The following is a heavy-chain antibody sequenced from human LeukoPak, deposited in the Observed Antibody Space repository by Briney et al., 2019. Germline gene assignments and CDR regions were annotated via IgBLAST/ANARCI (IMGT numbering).Heavy chain of an antibody. CDR3: ASRGGGSVLEWESLVWFDP. CDR2: IIPIFGTA. J-gene: IGHJ5*02. V-gene: IGHV1-69*13. Sequence: EASVKVSCKASGGTFSSYAISWVRQAPGRGLEWMGRIIPIFGTANYAQKFQGRVTITADESTSTAYMELSSLRSEDTAVYYCASRGGGSVLEWESLVWFDPWGQGTLVTVSS. CDR1: GGTFSSYA. D-gene: IGHD3-3*01.